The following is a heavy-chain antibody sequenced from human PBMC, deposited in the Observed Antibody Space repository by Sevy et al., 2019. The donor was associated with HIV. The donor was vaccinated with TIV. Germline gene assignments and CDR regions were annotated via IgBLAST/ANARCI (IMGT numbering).Heavy chain of an antibody. D-gene: IGHD3-22*01. CDR3: ARASSYYDRRHAFDI. Sequence: ASVKVSCKASGYTFTSYGISWVRQAPGQGLEWMGWISAYNGNTNYAQTLQGRVTMTTDTSTSTAYMELRSLRSDDTAVYYCARASSYYDRRHAFDIWGQGTMVTVSS. CDR1: GYTFTSYG. V-gene: IGHV1-18*04. J-gene: IGHJ3*02. CDR2: ISAYNGNT.